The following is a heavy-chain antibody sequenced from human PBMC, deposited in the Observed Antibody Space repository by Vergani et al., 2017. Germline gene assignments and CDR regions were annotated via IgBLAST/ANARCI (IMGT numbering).Heavy chain of an antibody. D-gene: IGHD6-6*01. CDR3: ARVRSGSSSSGYYFDY. CDR1: GYSISSGYY. Sequence: QVQLQESGPGLVKPSETLSLTCAVSGYSISSGYYWGWTRQPPGKGLEWIGSIYHSGSTYYNPSLKSRVTISVDTSKNQFSLKLSSVTAADTAVYYCARVRSGSSSSGYYFDYWGQGTLVTVSS. V-gene: IGHV4-38-2*01. J-gene: IGHJ4*02. CDR2: IYHSGST.